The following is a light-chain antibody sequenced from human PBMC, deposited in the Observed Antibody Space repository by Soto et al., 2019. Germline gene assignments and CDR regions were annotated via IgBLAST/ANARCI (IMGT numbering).Light chain of an antibody. CDR3: CAYVGDIISPYL. CDR1: SHDVGSYNS. J-gene: IGLJ1*01. CDR2: QVT. Sequence: QSALTQPASVSGSPGQSITISCTANSHDVGSYNSVSWYQQRPGRAPQLVIYQVTTRPSVISSRFSGSKSGNTASLTISGLHAEDESDYYCCAYVGDIISPYLFGTGTKVTVL. V-gene: IGLV2-23*02.